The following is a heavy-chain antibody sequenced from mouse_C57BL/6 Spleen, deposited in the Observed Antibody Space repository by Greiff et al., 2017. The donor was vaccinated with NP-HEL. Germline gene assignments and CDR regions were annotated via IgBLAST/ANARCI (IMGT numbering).Heavy chain of an antibody. D-gene: IGHD1-1*01. Sequence: QVQLKESGAELARPGASVKLSCKASGYTFTSYGISWVKQRTGQGLEWIGEIYPRSGNTYYNEKFKGKATLTADKSSSTAYMELRSLTSEDSAVYFCASHNYGSEMDYWGQGTSVTVSS. CDR1: GYTFTSYG. V-gene: IGHV1-81*01. J-gene: IGHJ4*01. CDR2: IYPRSGNT. CDR3: ASHNYGSEMDY.